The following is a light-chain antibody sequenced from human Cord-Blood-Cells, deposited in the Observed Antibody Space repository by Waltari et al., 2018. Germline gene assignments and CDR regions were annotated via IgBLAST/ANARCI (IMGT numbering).Light chain of an antibody. CDR2: EGS. CDR3: CSYAGSSTLV. CDR1: SCDVGSYNL. Sequence: QSALTQPASVSGSPGQSITLSCTGTSCDVGSYNLVSWYQQHPGKAPKLMIYEGSKRPSGVSNRLSGSKSGNTASLTISGLQAEDEADYYCCSYAGSSTLVFGGGTKLTVL. J-gene: IGLJ3*02. V-gene: IGLV2-23*01.